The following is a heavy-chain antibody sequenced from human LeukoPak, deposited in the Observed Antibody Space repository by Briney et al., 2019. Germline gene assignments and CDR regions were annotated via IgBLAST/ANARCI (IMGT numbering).Heavy chain of an antibody. CDR3: AKERNYYDSSGYSFDY. J-gene: IGHJ4*02. V-gene: IGHV3-30*18. D-gene: IGHD3-22*01. CDR1: GFTFSSYG. Sequence: GGSLRLSCAASGFTFSSYGMHWVRQAPGKGLEWVAVISYDGSNKYYADSVKGRFTISRDNSKNTLYLRMNSLRAEDTAVYYCAKERNYYDSSGYSFDYWGQETLVTVSS. CDR2: ISYDGSNK.